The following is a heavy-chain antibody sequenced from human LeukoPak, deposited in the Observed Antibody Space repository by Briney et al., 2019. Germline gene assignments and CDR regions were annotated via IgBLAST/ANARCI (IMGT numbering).Heavy chain of an antibody. Sequence: GGSLRLSCAASGFTFSSHTMIWVRQAPGEGLEWVSSISSSNTYIYYADSVQGRFTISRDNAKNSLYLQMNSLRAEDTAVYYCARDRNWYFDSWGQGTLVTVSS. V-gene: IGHV3-21*01. CDR3: ARDRNWYFDS. D-gene: IGHD1-20*01. CDR1: GFTFSSHT. CDR2: ISSSNTYI. J-gene: IGHJ4*02.